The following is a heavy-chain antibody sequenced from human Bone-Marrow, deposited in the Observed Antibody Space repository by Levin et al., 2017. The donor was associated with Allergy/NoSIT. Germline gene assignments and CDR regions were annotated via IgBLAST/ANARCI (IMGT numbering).Heavy chain of an antibody. V-gene: IGHV3-48*03. CDR1: GFTFSSYE. Sequence: GESLKISCAASGFTFSSYEMNWVRQAPGKGLEWVSYISSSGSTIYYADSVKGRFTISRDNAKNSLYLQMNSLRAEDTAVYYCARELYYYDSSGYYYGLEYYSDYWGQGTLVSVSS. J-gene: IGHJ4*02. CDR2: ISSSGSTI. CDR3: ARELYYYDSSGYYYGLEYYSDY. D-gene: IGHD3-22*01.